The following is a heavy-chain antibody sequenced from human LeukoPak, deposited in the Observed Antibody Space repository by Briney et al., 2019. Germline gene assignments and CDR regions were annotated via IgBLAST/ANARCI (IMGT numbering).Heavy chain of an antibody. Sequence: SETLSLTCAVYGGSFSGYYWSWIRQPPGKGLEWIGEINHSGSTNYNPSLKSRVTISVDTSKNQLSLKLSSVTAADTAVYYCARGRGYSYGYGLSWFDPWGQGTLVTVSS. CDR3: ARGRGYSYGYGLSWFDP. D-gene: IGHD5-18*01. V-gene: IGHV4-34*01. CDR1: GGSFSGYY. CDR2: INHSGST. J-gene: IGHJ5*02.